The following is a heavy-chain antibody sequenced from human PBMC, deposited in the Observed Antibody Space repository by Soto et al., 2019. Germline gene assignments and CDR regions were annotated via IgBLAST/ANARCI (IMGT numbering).Heavy chain of an antibody. CDR2: IYSSGST. J-gene: IGHJ4*02. D-gene: IGHD5-18*01. V-gene: IGHV4-61*01. CDR1: GDSVSSDSYY. Sequence: PSETLSLTCTVSGDSVSSDSYYWAWIRQPPGKGLEWIGHIYSSGSTKYNPSLKSRVTISLDTSSNQFSLELTSVTTADTAIYYCARDIRGYSRAFDYWGQGTLVTVSS. CDR3: ARDIRGYSRAFDY.